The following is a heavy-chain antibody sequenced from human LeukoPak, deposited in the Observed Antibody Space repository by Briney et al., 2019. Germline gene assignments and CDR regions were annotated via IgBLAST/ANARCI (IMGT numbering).Heavy chain of an antibody. J-gene: IGHJ4*02. D-gene: IGHD3-3*01. CDR3: AKVPQYYDSWSGYPYYFDY. CDR2: ISGSGGST. Sequence: GGSLRLSCAASGFTFSSYAMSWVRQAPGKGLEWVSAISGSGGSTYYADSVKGRFTISRDNSKNTLYLQMNSLRAEDTAVYYCAKVPQYYDSWSGYPYYFDYWGQGTLVTVSS. V-gene: IGHV3-23*01. CDR1: GFTFSSYA.